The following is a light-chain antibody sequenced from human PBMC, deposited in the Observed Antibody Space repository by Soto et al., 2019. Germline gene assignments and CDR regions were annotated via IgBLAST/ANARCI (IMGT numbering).Light chain of an antibody. V-gene: IGLV2-14*03. CDR1: HSDIGNYNY. CDR2: DVG. Sequence: QSVLPQPASVSGSPVQSITISCTGTHSDIGNYNYVSWYQHLPGKAPKLMIYDVGSRPSGVSSRFSGPKSGNTASLAISGLQAEDEADYYCNSYREDHPRFYVFGTGTKVTVL. CDR3: NSYREDHPRFYV. J-gene: IGLJ1*01.